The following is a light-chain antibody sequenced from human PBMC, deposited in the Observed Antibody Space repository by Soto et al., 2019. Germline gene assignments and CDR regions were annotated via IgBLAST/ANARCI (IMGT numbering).Light chain of an antibody. CDR3: SSYTRGNTYV. CDR1: SSDVGGYNY. Sequence: QSALTQPPSASGSPGQSVTISCTGTSSDVGGYNYVSWYQQHPGKAPKLIISEVSKRPSGVPDRFSGSKSGNTASLTVSGLQAGDEADYYCSSYTRGNTYVFGTGTKVTVL. V-gene: IGLV2-8*01. CDR2: EVS. J-gene: IGLJ1*01.